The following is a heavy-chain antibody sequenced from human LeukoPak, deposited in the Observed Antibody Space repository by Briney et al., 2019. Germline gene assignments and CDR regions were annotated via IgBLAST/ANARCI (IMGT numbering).Heavy chain of an antibody. V-gene: IGHV1-2*02. J-gene: IGHJ6*03. CDR1: GYTFTDYY. CDR3: ARDRNYDRYYYYMDV. CDR2: INPNSGST. D-gene: IGHD3-3*01. Sequence: GASVTVSFTASGYTFTDYYMHWVRQAPGQGREWMGWINPNSGSTNYAQKFQGRVTMTRDTSISTAYMELSRLRSDDTAVYYCARDRNYDRYYYYMDVWGKGTTVTVSS.